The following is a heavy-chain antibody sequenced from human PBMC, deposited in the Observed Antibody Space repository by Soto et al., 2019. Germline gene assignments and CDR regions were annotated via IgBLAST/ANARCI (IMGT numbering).Heavy chain of an antibody. Sequence: VGSLRLSCAASGFTFSSYAMHWVRQAPGKGLEYVSAISSNGGSTYYANSVKGRFTISRDNSKNTLYLQMGSLRAEDMAVYYCATGSDFWSGYTIGAGYMDVWGKGTTVTVSS. D-gene: IGHD3-3*01. J-gene: IGHJ6*03. CDR2: ISSNGGST. V-gene: IGHV3-64*01. CDR3: ATGSDFWSGYTIGAGYMDV. CDR1: GFTFSSYA.